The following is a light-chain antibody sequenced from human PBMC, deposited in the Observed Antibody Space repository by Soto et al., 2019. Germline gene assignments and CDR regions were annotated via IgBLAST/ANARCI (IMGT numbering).Light chain of an antibody. Sequence: ESVLTQSPCTLSLSPGERATLSCRASQSVSSSYLAWYQHKPGQAPRLLMYGTSSRATGIPDRFSGSGSGTDFTLTISRLEPEDFAVYYCQQYDTSPETFGQGTKVDIK. CDR2: GTS. V-gene: IGKV3-20*01. CDR3: QQYDTSPET. J-gene: IGKJ1*01. CDR1: QSVSSSY.